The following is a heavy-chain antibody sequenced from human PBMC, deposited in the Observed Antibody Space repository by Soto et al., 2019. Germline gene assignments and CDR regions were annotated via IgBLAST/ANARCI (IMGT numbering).Heavy chain of an antibody. V-gene: IGHV3-23*01. J-gene: IGHJ6*02. CDR2: ITASGGTA. CDR3: AKVSYYDFWSGYYYYYYGMDV. CDR1: GFTFSSYS. D-gene: IGHD3-3*01. Sequence: EVKLLESGGGLVQPGGSLRLSCAASGFTFSSYSMSWVRQAPGKGLEWVSHITASGGTASYADSVKGRFIISRDTSKNTLYLQMNSLRAEDTAVYYCAKVSYYDFWSGYYYYYYGMDVWGQGTTVTVSS.